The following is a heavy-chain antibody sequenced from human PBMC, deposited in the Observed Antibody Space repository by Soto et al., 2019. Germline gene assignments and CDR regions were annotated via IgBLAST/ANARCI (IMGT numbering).Heavy chain of an antibody. V-gene: IGHV4-39*01. Sequence: SETLSLTCTVSGGSISSSSYYWGWIRQPPGKGLEWIGSIYYSGSTYYNPSLKSRVTISVDTSKNQFSLKLSSVTAADTAVYYCARYPVKGAAGFDYWGQGTLVTV. D-gene: IGHD6-13*01. CDR2: IYYSGST. J-gene: IGHJ4*02. CDR1: GGSISSSSYY. CDR3: ARYPVKGAAGFDY.